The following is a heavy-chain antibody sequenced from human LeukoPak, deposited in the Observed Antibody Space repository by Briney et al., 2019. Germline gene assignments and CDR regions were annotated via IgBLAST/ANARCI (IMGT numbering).Heavy chain of an antibody. CDR1: GGSFSGYY. J-gene: IGHJ6*02. CDR3: ARGPRGDFWSGYYRDYYGMDV. V-gene: IGHV4-34*01. CDR2: INHSGST. Sequence: PSETLSLTCAIYGGSFSGYYWSRIRQPPGKGLEWIGEINHSGSTNYNPSLKSRVTISVDTSKNQFSLKLSSVTAADTAVYYCARGPRGDFWSGYYRDYYGMDVWGQGTTVTVSS. D-gene: IGHD3-3*01.